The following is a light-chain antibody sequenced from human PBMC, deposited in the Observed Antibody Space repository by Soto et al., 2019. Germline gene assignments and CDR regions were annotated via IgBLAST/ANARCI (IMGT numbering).Light chain of an antibody. CDR2: GTS. Sequence: DIVLTQSPGTLSVSPGERFTLSCRASQSVRNNLAWYQQKPGQAPRLLIYGTSTRATGVPARFSGGGSGTEFTLTINSLQSEDFAVYFCHQYNFWPTFGQGTKVDI. CDR3: HQYNFWPT. J-gene: IGKJ1*01. V-gene: IGKV3-15*01. CDR1: QSVRNN.